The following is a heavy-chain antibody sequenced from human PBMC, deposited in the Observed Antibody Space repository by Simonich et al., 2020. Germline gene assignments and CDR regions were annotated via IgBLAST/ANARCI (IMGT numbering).Heavy chain of an antibody. D-gene: IGHD6-13*01. CDR2: INPNSGGT. CDR3: ARDSYSSWYFDL. J-gene: IGHJ2*01. V-gene: IGHV1-2*02. Sequence: QVQLVQSGAEVKKPGASVKVSCKASGYTFTGYYMHWVRQAPGQGLEWVGWINPNSGGTNDAQKFQGRVTMTRDTSISTAYMELSRLRSDDTAVYYCARDSYSSWYFDLWGRGTLVTVSS. CDR1: GYTFTGYY.